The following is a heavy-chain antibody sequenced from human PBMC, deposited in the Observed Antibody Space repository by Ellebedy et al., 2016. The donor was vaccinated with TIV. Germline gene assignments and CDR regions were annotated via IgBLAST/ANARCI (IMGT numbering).Heavy chain of an antibody. CDR3: ARSDYYDSALGY. V-gene: IGHV4-59*01. Sequence: SETLSLTCTVSGGSIRSYYWSWIRQPPGKGLEWIGYIYYSGSTNYNPSLKNRVTISVATSKSQFSLKLRSVTAADTAVYYCARSDYYDSALGYWGQGTLVTVSS. CDR2: IYYSGST. D-gene: IGHD3-22*01. J-gene: IGHJ4*02. CDR1: GGSIRSYY.